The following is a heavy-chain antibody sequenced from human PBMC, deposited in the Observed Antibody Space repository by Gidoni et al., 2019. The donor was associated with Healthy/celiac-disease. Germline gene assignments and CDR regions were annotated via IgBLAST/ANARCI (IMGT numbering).Heavy chain of an antibody. V-gene: IGHV3-64D*08. CDR3: VKESAANLVRAGGDAFDI. D-gene: IGHD2-2*01. Sequence: GSTYYADSVKGRFTISRDNSKNTLYLQMSSLRAEDTAVYYCVKESAANLVRAGGDAFDIWGQGTMVTVSS. J-gene: IGHJ3*02. CDR2: GST.